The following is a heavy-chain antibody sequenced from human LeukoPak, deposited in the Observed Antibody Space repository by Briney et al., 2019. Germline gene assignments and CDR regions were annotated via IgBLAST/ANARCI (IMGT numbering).Heavy chain of an antibody. CDR1: GFTFSSYE. Sequence: GGALRLSCAASGFTFSSYELNCVRQTLGNVRELVSYISSSGSSIYYADCVKGRFTISRDNAKNSLCLQMNSLRAEDTGVYYCARQYYYDTSGYDAFDIWGQGTMVTVSS. V-gene: IGHV3-48*03. CDR3: ARQYYYDTSGYDAFDI. D-gene: IGHD3-22*01. CDR2: ISSSGSSI. J-gene: IGHJ3*02.